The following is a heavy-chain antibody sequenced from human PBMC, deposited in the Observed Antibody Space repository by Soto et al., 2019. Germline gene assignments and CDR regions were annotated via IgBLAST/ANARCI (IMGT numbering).Heavy chain of an antibody. V-gene: IGHV3-15*01. D-gene: IGHD3-22*01. J-gene: IGHJ5*02. Sequence: VQLVESGGGLVKPGGSLRLSCAASGFTFNNAWMSWVRQAPGKGLEWVGRVKSKTEGGTVEYAAPVKGRFSISRDDSTNALYVQMHSLKTEDTAVYYCAAMSGHSSVWFAQWGQGTLVTVSS. CDR2: VKSKTEGGTV. CDR3: AAMSGHSSVWFAQ. CDR1: GFTFNNAW.